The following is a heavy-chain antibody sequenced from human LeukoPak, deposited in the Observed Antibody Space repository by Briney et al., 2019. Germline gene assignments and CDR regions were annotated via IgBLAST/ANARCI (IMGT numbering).Heavy chain of an antibody. J-gene: IGHJ3*02. CDR2: ICYCGST. D-gene: IGHD3-22*01. V-gene: IGHV4-39*01. CDR1: GGSIGSGSFY. CDR3: ARRCVGRLLGAAFDI. Sequence: SETLYITCTVSGGSIGSGSFYWGWLRQPPGRGRVGIRNICYCGSTYYDPSLKSRVTISVDTSKNQFSLKLSPMTAAATAVYYCARRCVGRLLGAAFDIWGQGTRVTVSS.